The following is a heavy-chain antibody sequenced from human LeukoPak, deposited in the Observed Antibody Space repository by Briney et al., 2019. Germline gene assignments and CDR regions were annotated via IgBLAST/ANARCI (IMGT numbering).Heavy chain of an antibody. J-gene: IGHJ6*03. D-gene: IGHD3-10*01. V-gene: IGHV3-66*01. CDR3: AKGAFRDQVQGYYYMDV. Sequence: GGSLRLSCAASGFTVSSNYMSWVRLAPGKGLEWVSVIYSGGSTYYADSVKGRFTISRDNSKNTLYLQMNSLRAEDTAVYYCAKGAFRDQVQGYYYMDVWGKGTTVTVSS. CDR2: IYSGGST. CDR1: GFTVSSNY.